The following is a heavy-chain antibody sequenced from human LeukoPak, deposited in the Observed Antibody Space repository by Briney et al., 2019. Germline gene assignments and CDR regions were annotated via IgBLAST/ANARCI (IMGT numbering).Heavy chain of an antibody. D-gene: IGHD1-26*01. CDR1: GFTFDDYG. Sequence: GGSLRLSCAASGFTFDDYGMSWVRQAPGKGLEWVSGINWNGGSTGYADSVKGRFTISRDNAKNSLYLQMNSLRAEDTALYYCAKDRAYSGSYCFDYWGQGTLVTVSS. CDR3: AKDRAYSGSYCFDY. J-gene: IGHJ4*02. CDR2: INWNGGST. V-gene: IGHV3-20*04.